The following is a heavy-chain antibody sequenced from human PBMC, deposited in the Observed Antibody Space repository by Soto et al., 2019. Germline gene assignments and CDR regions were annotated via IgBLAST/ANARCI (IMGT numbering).Heavy chain of an antibody. CDR2: INPSDDGI. Sequence: GASVKVSCKASGYTFTSYVIHWVRQAPGQSLEWMGWINPSDDGISYAQKFQGRVFMSKDTSTSTVYMELSSLRSDDTAVYYCSRVGPTYFQ. V-gene: IGHV1-46*03. CDR3: SRVGPTYFQ. J-gene: IGHJ1*01. CDR1: GYTFTSYV.